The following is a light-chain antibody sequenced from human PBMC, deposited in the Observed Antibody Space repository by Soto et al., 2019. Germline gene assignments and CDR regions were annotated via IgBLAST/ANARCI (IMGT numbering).Light chain of an antibody. CDR1: QSVSSN. CDR3: QQYNNWPRGT. J-gene: IGKJ2*02. CDR2: GAS. Sequence: EIVMTQSPATLSVSPGERATLSCRASQSVSSNLAWYQQKPGQAPRLLIYGASTRATGIPASFSGSGSGTEFTLTISSLQSEDFAVYYCQQYNNWPRGTFGQGTKLEIK. V-gene: IGKV3-15*01.